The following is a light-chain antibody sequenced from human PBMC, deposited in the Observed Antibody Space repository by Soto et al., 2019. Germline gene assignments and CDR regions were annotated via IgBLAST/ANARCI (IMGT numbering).Light chain of an antibody. Sequence: IVLTQSPGTLSLSPGETATLSCRASQIIKTFYFGWYQQKPGQSPRLLIYGVYSRATGTPDRFSGSGSGTEFTLTISSLQSEDFAVYLCQQYHYWPITFGQGTRLEIK. CDR2: GVY. V-gene: IGKV3-20*01. J-gene: IGKJ5*01. CDR1: QIIKTFY. CDR3: QQYHYWPIT.